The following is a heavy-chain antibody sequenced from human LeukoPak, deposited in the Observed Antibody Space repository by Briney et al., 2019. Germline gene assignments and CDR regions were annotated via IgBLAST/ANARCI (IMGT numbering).Heavy chain of an antibody. D-gene: IGHD3-10*01. J-gene: IGHJ3*01. Sequence: PGGSLRLSCAASGFGFSTYTMHWVRQAPGKGLEWVSSIRSSGTAYYSDSVKGRFTISRDNAKSSLYLQMNGLRAEDTAVYYCARVGLLLHPDSFDVWGQGTRVTVSS. CDR1: GFGFSTYT. CDR2: IRSSGTA. CDR3: ARVGLLLHPDSFDV. V-gene: IGHV3-21*01.